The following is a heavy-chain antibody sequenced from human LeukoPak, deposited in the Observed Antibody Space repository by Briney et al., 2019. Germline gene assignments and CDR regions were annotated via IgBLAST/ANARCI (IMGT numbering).Heavy chain of an antibody. CDR1: GFTFSSYA. CDR3: WAAAGPTEDY. CDR2: ISYVGSNK. Sequence: GGSLRLSCAASGFTFSSYAMHWVRQAPGKGLEWVAVISYVGSNKYYADSVKGRFTISRDNSKNTLYLQMNSLRAEDTAVYYCWAAAGPTEDYWGQGTLVTVSS. V-gene: IGHV3-30-3*01. D-gene: IGHD6-13*01. J-gene: IGHJ4*02.